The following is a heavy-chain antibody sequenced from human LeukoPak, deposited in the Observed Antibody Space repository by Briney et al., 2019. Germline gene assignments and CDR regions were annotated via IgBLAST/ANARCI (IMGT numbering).Heavy chain of an antibody. Sequence: PGGSLRLSCAASGFTFSSYSMNWVRQAPGKGLEWVSSISSSSSYIYYADSVKGRFTISRDNAKNSLYLQMNSLRAEDTAVYYYARDGYYDSSGYRTITDYWGQGTLVTVSS. J-gene: IGHJ4*02. V-gene: IGHV3-21*01. D-gene: IGHD3-22*01. CDR1: GFTFSSYS. CDR2: ISSSSSYI. CDR3: ARDGYYDSSGYRTITDY.